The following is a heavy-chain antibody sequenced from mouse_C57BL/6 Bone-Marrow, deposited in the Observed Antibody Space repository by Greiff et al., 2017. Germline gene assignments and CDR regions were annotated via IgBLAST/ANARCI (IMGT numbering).Heavy chain of an antibody. V-gene: IGHV1-84*01. Sequence: VQVVESGPELVKPGASVKISCKASGYTFTDYYINWVKQRPGQGLEWIGWIYPGSGNTKYNEKFKGKATLTVDTSSSTAYMQLSSLTSEDSAVYFCARSPHYYGSSAWFAYWGQGTLVTVSA. J-gene: IGHJ3*01. CDR1: GYTFTDYY. CDR2: IYPGSGNT. CDR3: ARSPHYYGSSAWFAY. D-gene: IGHD1-1*01.